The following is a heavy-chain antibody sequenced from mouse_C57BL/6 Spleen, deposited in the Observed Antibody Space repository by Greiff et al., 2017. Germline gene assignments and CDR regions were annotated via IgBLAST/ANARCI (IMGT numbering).Heavy chain of an antibody. CDR2: ISDGGSYT. V-gene: IGHV5-4*01. D-gene: IGHD1-1*01. CDR3: AREGITTVVATGAMDY. J-gene: IGHJ4*01. CDR1: GFTFSSYA. Sequence: EVKVVESGGGLVKPGGSLKLSCAASGFTFSSYAMSWVRQTPEKRLEWVATISDGGSYTYYPDNVKGRFTISRDNAKNNLYLQRSHLKSEDTAMYYCAREGITTVVATGAMDYWGQGTSVTVSS.